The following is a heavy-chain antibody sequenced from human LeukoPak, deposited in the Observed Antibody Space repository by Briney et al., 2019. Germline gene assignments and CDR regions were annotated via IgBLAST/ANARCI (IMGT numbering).Heavy chain of an antibody. V-gene: IGHV3-74*01. CDR2: IKSDGSNS. J-gene: IGHJ4*02. CDR3: VRVGGRSSIGGDC. Sequence: QPGGSLRLSCAASGFTFSTYWMHWVRQAPGTGLVWVSRIKSDGSNSNYADCVKGRFTISRDNAKNTLYLQMNCLRAEDTAVYHCVRVGGRSSIGGDCWGQGTLVTVSS. CDR1: GFTFSTYW. D-gene: IGHD3-10*01.